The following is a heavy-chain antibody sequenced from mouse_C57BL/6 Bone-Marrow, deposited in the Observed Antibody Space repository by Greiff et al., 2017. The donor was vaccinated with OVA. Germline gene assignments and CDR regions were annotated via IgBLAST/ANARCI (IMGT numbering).Heavy chain of an antibody. CDR3: ARRGTTDPPWFAY. CDR1: GFTFSSYG. D-gene: IGHD1-1*01. V-gene: IGHV5-6*01. CDR2: ISSGGSYT. J-gene: IGHJ3*01. Sequence: EVQGVESGGDLVKPGGSLKLSCAASGFTFSSYGMSWVRQTPDKRLEWVATISSGGSYTYYPDSVKGRFTISRDNAKNTLYLQMSSLKSEDTAMYYCARRGTTDPPWFAYWGQGTLVTVSA.